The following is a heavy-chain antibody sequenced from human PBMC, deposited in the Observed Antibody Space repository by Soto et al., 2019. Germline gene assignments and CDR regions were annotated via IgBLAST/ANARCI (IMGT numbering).Heavy chain of an antibody. CDR3: ARSSGGRWPPYYYGMDV. CDR2: IIPIFGTA. CDR1: GGTLSSYA. Sequence: QVQLVQSGAEVKKPGSSVKVSCKASGGTLSSYAISWVRQAPGQGLEWMGGIIPIFGTANYAQKFQGRVTITADESTSTAYMELSSLRSEDTAVYYCARSSGGRWPPYYYGMDVWGQGTTVTVSS. V-gene: IGHV1-69*01. J-gene: IGHJ6*02. D-gene: IGHD2-15*01.